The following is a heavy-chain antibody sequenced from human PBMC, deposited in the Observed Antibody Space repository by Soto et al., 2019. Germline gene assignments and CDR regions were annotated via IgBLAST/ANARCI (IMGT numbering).Heavy chain of an antibody. V-gene: IGHV4-39*01. CDR1: GGSITRNNHY. CDR2: ILYSGSI. CDR3: ARLGSSGWYQGSYFDY. J-gene: IGHJ4*02. D-gene: IGHD6-19*01. Sequence: QLQLQESGPGLVKPSATLSLTCTVSGGSITRNNHYWGWIRQSPGKGLEWIGSILYSGSINYNPTLKSRVTISVETSKNQFSLKMSSVTAADTAVYYCARLGSSGWYQGSYFDYWGQGTLVTVSS.